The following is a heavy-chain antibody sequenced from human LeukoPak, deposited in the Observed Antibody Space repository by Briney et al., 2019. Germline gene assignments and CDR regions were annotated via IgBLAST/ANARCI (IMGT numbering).Heavy chain of an antibody. D-gene: IGHD3-10*01. CDR2: IHYSGAT. V-gene: IGHV4-39*07. CDR1: GGSISSSSSY. CDR3: ARGYYHSGSYYNFDY. J-gene: IGHJ4*02. Sequence: SETLSLTCTVSGGSISSSSSYWGWIRQPPGKALEWIGSIHYSGATYYNPSLQSRVTISMDTSKNQFSLKLSSVTAADTAVFYCARGYYHSGSYYNFDYWGQGTLVTVSS.